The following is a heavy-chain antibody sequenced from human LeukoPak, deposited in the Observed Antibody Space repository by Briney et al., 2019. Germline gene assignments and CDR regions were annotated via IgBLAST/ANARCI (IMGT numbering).Heavy chain of an antibody. J-gene: IGHJ4*02. V-gene: IGHV3-23*01. CDR2: TSGSGVST. CDR3: AKYTSSSDYFDH. CDR1: GFTFSSYA. D-gene: IGHD6-6*01. Sequence: GGSLRLSCAASGFTFSSYAMLWVRQAPGKGLEWVSDTSGSGVSTYYADSVKGRFTISRDNSKNTLYLQMNSLRAEDTAVYYCAKYTSSSDYFDHWGQGTLATVSS.